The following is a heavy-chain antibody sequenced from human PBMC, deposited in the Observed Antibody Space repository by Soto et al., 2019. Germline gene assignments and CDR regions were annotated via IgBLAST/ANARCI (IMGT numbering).Heavy chain of an antibody. CDR1: GYTFTSYY. V-gene: IGHV1-46*01. J-gene: IGHJ4*02. CDR2: INPSGGST. CDR3: ARDAAVGLFDY. Sequence: VKVSCKASGYTFTSYYMHWVRQAPGQGLEWMGIINPSGGSTSYAQKFQGRVTMTRDTSTSTVYMELRSLRSDDTAVYYCARDAAVGLFDYWGQGTLVTVSS. D-gene: IGHD1-26*01.